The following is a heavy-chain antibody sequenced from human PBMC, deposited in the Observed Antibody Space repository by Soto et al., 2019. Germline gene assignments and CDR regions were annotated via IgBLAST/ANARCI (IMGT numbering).Heavy chain of an antibody. Sequence: GGSLRLSCAASGFTFSSYSMNWVRQAPGKGLEWVSSISSSSSYIYYADSVKGRFTISRDNAKNSLYLQMNSLRAEDTAVYYCARYEDTAMVTTDYWGQGTLVTV. CDR1: GFTFSSYS. V-gene: IGHV3-21*01. CDR3: ARYEDTAMVTTDY. D-gene: IGHD5-18*01. CDR2: ISSSSSYI. J-gene: IGHJ4*02.